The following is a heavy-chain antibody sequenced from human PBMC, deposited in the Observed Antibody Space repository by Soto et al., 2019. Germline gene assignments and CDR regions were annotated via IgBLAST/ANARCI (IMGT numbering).Heavy chain of an antibody. CDR3: ANVPEYNFWSGYRYYFDY. Sequence: PGGSLRLSCAASRFTFSNHVMNWVRQAPGKGLEWVSAINGGGGSTFYADSVKGRFTISRDNSKNTLYLQMHSLRADDTAVYYCANVPEYNFWSGYRYYFDYWGQGTLVTVSS. J-gene: IGHJ4*02. V-gene: IGHV3-23*01. CDR1: RFTFSNHV. D-gene: IGHD3-3*01. CDR2: INGGGGST.